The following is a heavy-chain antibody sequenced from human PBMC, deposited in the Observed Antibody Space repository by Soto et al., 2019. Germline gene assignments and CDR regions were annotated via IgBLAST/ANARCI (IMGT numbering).Heavy chain of an antibody. J-gene: IGHJ6*02. CDR2: ISGSGGST. D-gene: IGHD3-22*01. V-gene: IGHV3-23*01. CDR3: AKIEGNYYDSSGYQKYYYGMDV. Sequence: GGSLRLSCAASGFTFSSYAMSWVRQAPGKGLEWVSAISGSGGSTYYADSVKGRFTISKDNSKNTLYQQMNSLRAEDTAVYYCAKIEGNYYDSSGYQKYYYGMDVWGQGTTVTVSS. CDR1: GFTFSSYA.